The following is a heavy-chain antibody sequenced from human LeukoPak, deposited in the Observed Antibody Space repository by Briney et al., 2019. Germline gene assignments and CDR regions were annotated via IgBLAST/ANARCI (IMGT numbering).Heavy chain of an antibody. Sequence: RRASVKVSCKASGGTFSSYAISWVRQAPGQRLEWMGWINAGNGNTKYSLKFQGRVTITRDTSASTDYMELSSLRSEDTAVYYCARGGPGGNDFDYWGQGTLVTVSS. J-gene: IGHJ4*02. D-gene: IGHD4-23*01. CDR3: ARGGPGGNDFDY. CDR2: INAGNGNT. V-gene: IGHV1-3*01. CDR1: GGTFSSYA.